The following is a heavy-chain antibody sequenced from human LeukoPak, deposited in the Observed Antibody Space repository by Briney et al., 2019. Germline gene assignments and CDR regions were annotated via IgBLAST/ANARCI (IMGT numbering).Heavy chain of an antibody. CDR3: TKEGGLYDSGGYFDY. CDR1: GFTFSSYA. Sequence: GGSLRLSCAASGFTFSSYAMSWVRQAPGKGLEWVSTISSSGGRTYYADSVKDRFTFSRDDSKNTLYLQMNSLRAEDTAVYYCTKEGGLYDSGGYFDYWGQGTLVTVSS. CDR2: ISSSGGRT. J-gene: IGHJ4*02. D-gene: IGHD3-3*01. V-gene: IGHV3-23*01.